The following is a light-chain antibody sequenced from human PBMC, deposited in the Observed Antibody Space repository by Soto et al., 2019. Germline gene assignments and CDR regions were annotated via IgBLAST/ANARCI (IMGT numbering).Light chain of an antibody. CDR3: SSYTSSSTLVV. V-gene: IGLV2-14*03. Sequence: QSVLTQPASVSGSPGQSITISCTGTSSDVGGYNYVSWYQQHPDKAPKLMIYDVSNRPSGVSNRFSGSKSGNTASLTISVLQTEDEAHYYCSSYTSSSTLVVFGGGTQLTVL. J-gene: IGLJ2*01. CDR1: SSDVGGYNY. CDR2: DVS.